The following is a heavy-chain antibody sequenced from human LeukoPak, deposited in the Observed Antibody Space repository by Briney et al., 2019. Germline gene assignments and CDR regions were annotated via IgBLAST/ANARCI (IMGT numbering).Heavy chain of an antibody. Sequence: PGGSLRLSCAASGFTFSSYAMSWVRQVPGEALMWVSRIKSDGSSTTYADSVKGRFTISRDNAKNTLYLQMNSLRAEDTAVYYCSRDSLSSCGGDCYSGLDVWGQGTTVTVSS. CDR3: SRDSLSSCGGDCYSGLDV. J-gene: IGHJ6*02. CDR1: GFTFSSYA. CDR2: IKSDGSST. D-gene: IGHD2-21*02. V-gene: IGHV3-74*01.